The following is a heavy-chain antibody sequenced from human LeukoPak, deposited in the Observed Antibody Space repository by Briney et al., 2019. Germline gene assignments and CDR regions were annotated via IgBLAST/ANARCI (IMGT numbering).Heavy chain of an antibody. D-gene: IGHD2-2*02. CDR1: GFTFSSYW. J-gene: IGHJ4*02. Sequence: GGSLRLSCAASGFTFSSYWMSWVRQAPGKGLEWVANIKQDGSEKYYVDSVKGRFTISRDNAKNSLYLQMNSLRAEDTAVYYCARAGYCSSTSCYISYWGQGTLVTVSS. CDR2: IKQDGSEK. V-gene: IGHV3-7*01. CDR3: ARAGYCSSTSCYISY.